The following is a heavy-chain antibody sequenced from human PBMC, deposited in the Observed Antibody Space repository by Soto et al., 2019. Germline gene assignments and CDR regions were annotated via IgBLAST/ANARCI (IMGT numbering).Heavy chain of an antibody. Sequence: EVQLVESGGGLIQPGGSLRLSCAASGLTVSSNYMSWVRQAPGRGLEWISVIYSGGATYYTDSLKGRFTISRDNPKNTLYLQMTSLRAEDTAVYYCARGGNTHFDYWGQGTLVTVSS. CDR3: ARGGNTHFDY. D-gene: IGHD2-2*02. J-gene: IGHJ4*02. CDR1: GLTVSSNY. V-gene: IGHV3-53*01. CDR2: IYSGGAT.